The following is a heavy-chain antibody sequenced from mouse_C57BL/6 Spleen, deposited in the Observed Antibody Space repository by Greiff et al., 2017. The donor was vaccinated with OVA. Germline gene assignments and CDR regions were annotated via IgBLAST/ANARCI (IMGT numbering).Heavy chain of an antibody. Sequence: QFQLQQPGTELVKPGASVKLSCKASGYTFPSYWMPWVKQRPGQGLEWIGNLNPSNGGTTYTAKFKSKATLTVDKSSSTAYMQLSSLTSEDAAVYYCARLSLGYWGKGTTLTVSS. CDR1: GYTFPSYW. CDR3: ARLSLGY. J-gene: IGHJ2*01. CDR2: LNPSNGGT. V-gene: IGHV1-53*01.